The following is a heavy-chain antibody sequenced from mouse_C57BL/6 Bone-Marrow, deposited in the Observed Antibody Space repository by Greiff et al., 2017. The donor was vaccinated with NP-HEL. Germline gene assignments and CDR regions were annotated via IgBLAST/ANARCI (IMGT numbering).Heavy chain of an antibody. V-gene: IGHV1-55*01. Sequence: QVQLQQPGAELVKPGASVKMSCKASGYTFTSYWITWVKQRPGQGLEWIGDIYPGSGSTNYNEKFTSKATLTVDTSSSTAYMQLSSLTSEDSAVYYCARSRYYGSSYGFAYWGQGTLVTVSA. CDR1: GYTFTSYW. CDR2: IYPGSGST. J-gene: IGHJ3*01. CDR3: ARSRYYGSSYGFAY. D-gene: IGHD1-1*01.